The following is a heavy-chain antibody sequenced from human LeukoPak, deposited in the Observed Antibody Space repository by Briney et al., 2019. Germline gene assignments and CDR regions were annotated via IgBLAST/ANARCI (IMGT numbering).Heavy chain of an antibody. V-gene: IGHV4-39*01. Sequence: SETLSLTCTVSGASIDSSNDYWGWVRQPPGKGLEWIGCAFYSGSTYYKPSLKSRVTIFVDTSNNHFSLNVRSVTAADTAVYYCVGQKSGTSLWDGWGQGTLVTVSS. D-gene: IGHD2-2*01. CDR2: AFYSGST. CDR3: VGQKSGTSLWDG. J-gene: IGHJ4*02. CDR1: GASIDSSNDY.